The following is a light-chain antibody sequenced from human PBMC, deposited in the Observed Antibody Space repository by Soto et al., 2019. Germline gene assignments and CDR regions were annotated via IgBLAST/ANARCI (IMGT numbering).Light chain of an antibody. CDR2: DAS. V-gene: IGKV3-11*01. CDR1: QSVSGY. CDR3: QQRSNWPST. J-gene: IGKJ4*01. Sequence: EIVLTQSPATLSLSPGERATLSCRASQSVSGYLAWYQQKPGQAPRLLMYDASNRATGIPARFSGNGSGTDFTLPISSLEPEDFAVYYCQQRSNWPSTFGGGTKVEIK.